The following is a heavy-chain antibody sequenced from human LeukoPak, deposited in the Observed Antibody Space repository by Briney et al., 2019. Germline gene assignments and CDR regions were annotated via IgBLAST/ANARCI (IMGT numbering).Heavy chain of an antibody. Sequence: SETLSLTCTVSGGSISSYYWSWIRQPPGKGLEWIGYIYYSGSTYYNPTLKSRVTISVDTSKNQFSLKLSSVTAADTAVYYCARDISAYDYFDYWGQGTLVTVSS. CDR1: GGSISSYY. D-gene: IGHD2-21*01. CDR3: ARDISAYDYFDY. CDR2: IYYSGST. V-gene: IGHV4-59*12. J-gene: IGHJ4*02.